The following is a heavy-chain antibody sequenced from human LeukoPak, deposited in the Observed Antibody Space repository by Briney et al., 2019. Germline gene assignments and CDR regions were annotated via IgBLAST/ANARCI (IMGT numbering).Heavy chain of an antibody. CDR1: GVSISAYY. CDR3: ARGNSPYYDFWSGYSYYFDY. V-gene: IGHV4-59*08. CDR2: IYYSGDS. J-gene: IGHJ4*02. D-gene: IGHD3-3*01. Sequence: PSETLSLTCSVSGVSISAYYWSWIRQPPGKGLEWIGYIYYSGDSNSNPSLKSRVTMSLDTSKNQFSLRLSSVTAADTAVYYCARGNSPYYDFWSGYSYYFDYWGQGTLVTVSS.